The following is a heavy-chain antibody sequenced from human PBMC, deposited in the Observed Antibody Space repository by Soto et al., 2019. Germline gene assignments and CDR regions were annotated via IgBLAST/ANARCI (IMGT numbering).Heavy chain of an antibody. CDR1: GDTFKNCV. D-gene: IGHD1-1*01. J-gene: IGHJ6*02. V-gene: IGHV1-69*01. Sequence: QVQVVQSGVEVRRPGSSVKVSCKASGDTFKNCVISWVRQAPGQGLEWMGGIIPLFGTTDFAQRFQGRLTITTDQSTTTASLELSRLRSADTATYSCAAERGGGKLYVVSGPGTTASVSS. CDR3: AAERGGGKLYVV. CDR2: IIPLFGTT.